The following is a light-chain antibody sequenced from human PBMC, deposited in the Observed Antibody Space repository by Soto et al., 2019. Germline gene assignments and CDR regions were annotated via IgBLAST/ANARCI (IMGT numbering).Light chain of an antibody. CDR2: KAY. CDR3: QQYTSYPLT. CDR1: QSMTTW. J-gene: IGKJ1*01. Sequence: DIQMTQSPSTLYSSVGDRVTITCRASQSMTTWLAWYQQKPGKAPHILIYKAYTLESGVPSRFSGSYSGTEITHTINSLQPDDFATYYCQQYTSYPLTCGQGTKVELK. V-gene: IGKV1-5*03.